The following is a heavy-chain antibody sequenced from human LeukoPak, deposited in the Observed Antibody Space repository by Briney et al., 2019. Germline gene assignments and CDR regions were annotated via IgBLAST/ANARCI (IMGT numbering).Heavy chain of an antibody. CDR1: GGSISSYY. D-gene: IGHD2/OR15-2a*01. V-gene: IGHV4-59*01. CDR2: MFYSGGT. J-gene: IGHJ3*02. Sequence: SETLSLTCTVSGGSISSYYWSWIRQPPGKGLEWIAYMFYSGGTNYIPSLKSRVTISVDTSKNQFSLKLSSVTAADSAVYYCARGGLYTPEYPLDIWGQGTMVTVSS. CDR3: ARGGLYTPEYPLDI.